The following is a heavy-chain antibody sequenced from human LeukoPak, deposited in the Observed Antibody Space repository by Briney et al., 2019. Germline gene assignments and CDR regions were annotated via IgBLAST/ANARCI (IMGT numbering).Heavy chain of an antibody. D-gene: IGHD3-10*01. CDR2: TRNKANSYTT. J-gene: IGHJ4*02. CDR1: GFTFSDHY. CDR3: ASGRYYYGSGSYYGTY. Sequence: GGALRLSCAASGFTFSDHYMDWVHQAPGKVLEWVGRTRNKANSYTTEYAASVKGRFTISRDDSKNSLYLQMNSLKAEDTAVYYCASGRYYYGSGSYYGTYWGQGTLVTVSS. V-gene: IGHV3-72*01.